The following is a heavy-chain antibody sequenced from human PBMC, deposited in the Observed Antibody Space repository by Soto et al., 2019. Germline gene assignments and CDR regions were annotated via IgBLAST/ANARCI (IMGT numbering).Heavy chain of an antibody. J-gene: IGHJ6*02. D-gene: IGHD6-13*01. Sequence: PGGSLRLSCAASGFTVSSNYMSWVRQAPGKGLEWVSVIYCGGSTYYADSVKGRFTISRDNSKNTLYLQMKSLGAEDTAVYYCARDAQQLANYRMDVRGQGTAVTVSS. CDR3: ARDAQQLANYRMDV. V-gene: IGHV3-66*01. CDR1: GFTVSSNY. CDR2: IYCGGST.